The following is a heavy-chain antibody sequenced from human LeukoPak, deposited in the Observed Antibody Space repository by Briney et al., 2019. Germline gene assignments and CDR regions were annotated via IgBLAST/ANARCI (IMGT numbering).Heavy chain of an antibody. V-gene: IGHV4-59*11. Sequence: SETLSLTCTVSGGSISRHYWSWIRQPPGKGLEWIGYIYYSGSTNYNPSLKSRVTISVDTSKNQFSLKLSSVTAADTAVYYCARVSRSPSFRGAFDIWGQGTMVTVSS. J-gene: IGHJ3*02. D-gene: IGHD1-26*01. CDR2: IYYSGST. CDR1: GGSISRHY. CDR3: ARVSRSPSFRGAFDI.